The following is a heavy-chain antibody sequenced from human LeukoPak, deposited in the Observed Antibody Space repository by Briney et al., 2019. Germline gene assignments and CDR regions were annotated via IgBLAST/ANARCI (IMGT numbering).Heavy chain of an antibody. V-gene: IGHV1-2*02. J-gene: IGHJ4*02. CDR1: GYTFTGYY. CDR3: ATKYRDGYNYFY. CDR2: INPNSGGT. D-gene: IGHD5-24*01. Sequence: ASVKVSCKASGYTFTGYYMHWVRQAPGQGLEWMGWINPNSGGTNYAQKFQGRVTMTRDTSISTAYMELSRLRSDDTAVYFCATKYRDGYNYFYWGQGTLVTVSS.